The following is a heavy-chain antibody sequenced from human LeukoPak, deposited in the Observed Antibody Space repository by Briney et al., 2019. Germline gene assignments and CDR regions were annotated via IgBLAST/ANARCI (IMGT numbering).Heavy chain of an antibody. CDR3: ARGGADYDFWSVHAFDI. J-gene: IGHJ3*02. V-gene: IGHV4-61*01. Sequence: PSETLSLTCTVSGGSISSSSYYWSWIRQPPGKGLEWIGYIYYSGSTNYNPSLKSRVTISVDTSKNQFSLKLSSVTAADTAVYYCARGGADYDFWSVHAFDIWGQGTMVTVSS. CDR1: GGSISSSSYY. D-gene: IGHD3-3*01. CDR2: IYYSGST.